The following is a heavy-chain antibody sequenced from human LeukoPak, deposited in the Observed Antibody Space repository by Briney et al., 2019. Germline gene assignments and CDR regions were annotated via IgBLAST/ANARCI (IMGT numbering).Heavy chain of an antibody. V-gene: IGHV4-59*08. J-gene: IGHJ4*02. CDR1: GGSISSYY. CDR2: IYYSGST. Sequence: SETLSLTCTVSGGSISSYYWSWIRQPPGKGLEWIGYIYYSGSTNYNPSLKSRVTISVDTSKNQFSLKLSSVTAADTAVYYCARHGSSGLGSSWYDPFDYWGQGTLVTVSS. CDR3: ARHGSSGLGSSWYDPFDY. D-gene: IGHD6-13*01.